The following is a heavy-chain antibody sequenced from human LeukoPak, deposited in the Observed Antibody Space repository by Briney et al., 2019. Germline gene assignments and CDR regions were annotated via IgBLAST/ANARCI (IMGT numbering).Heavy chain of an antibody. CDR1: GYTPTELS. J-gene: IGHJ6*02. CDR2: FDPEVGET. D-gene: IGHD1-14*01. Sequence: ASVNPSCKLSGYTPTELSMHWVRQAPGHGREWMGGFDPEVGETIYAQTFQGRVTMTEDTSTDTAYMELSCLRSEDTAVYYCAVTGHYYYGMDVWGQGTTVTVS. V-gene: IGHV1-24*01. CDR3: AVTGHYYYGMDV.